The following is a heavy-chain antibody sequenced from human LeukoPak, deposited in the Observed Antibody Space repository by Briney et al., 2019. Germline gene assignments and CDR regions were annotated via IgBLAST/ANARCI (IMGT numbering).Heavy chain of an antibody. V-gene: IGHV3-66*01. D-gene: IGHD3-22*01. CDR2: LYTDGTT. J-gene: IGHJ4*02. Sequence: PGGSLRLSCAASGFTVSSNYMNSVRQAPGKGLEWVSVLYTDGTTYYADSVKGRFTISRDNSKNTLSLQMNSLRAEDTAVYYCARVSPESSGYPRGYFDYWGQGTLVTVSS. CDR3: ARVSPESSGYPRGYFDY. CDR1: GFTVSSNY.